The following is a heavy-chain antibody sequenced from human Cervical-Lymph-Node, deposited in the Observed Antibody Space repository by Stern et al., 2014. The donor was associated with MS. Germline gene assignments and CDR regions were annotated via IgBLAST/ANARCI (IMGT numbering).Heavy chain of an antibody. V-gene: IGHV4-30-4*01. Sequence: QLQLQESGPGVVKPSQTLSLTCTVSGGSISSGDYYWSWHRQHPGKGLEWVGYTSYSRSTYYKPFLKSRTSISVDTSKNQFSLKLSSVTAADTAVYYCAREGPRAGTLVYWGQGTLVTVSS. CDR1: GGSISSGDYY. D-gene: IGHD6-19*01. J-gene: IGHJ4*02. CDR2: TSYSRST. CDR3: AREGPRAGTLVY.